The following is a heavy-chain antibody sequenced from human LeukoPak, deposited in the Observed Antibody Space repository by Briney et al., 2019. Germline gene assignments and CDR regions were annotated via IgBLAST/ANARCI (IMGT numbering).Heavy chain of an antibody. CDR2: IYYSGST. CDR1: GGSISSYY. J-gene: IGHJ4*02. CDR3: ARGPPYYDYVWGSYRPFDY. D-gene: IGHD3-16*02. V-gene: IGHV4-59*12. Sequence: SETLSLTCTVSGGSISSYYWSWMRQPPGKGLEGIGYIYYSGSTNYNPSLKSRVTISVDTSKNQFSLKLSSVTAADTAVYYCARGPPYYDYVWGSYRPFDYWGQGTLVTVSS.